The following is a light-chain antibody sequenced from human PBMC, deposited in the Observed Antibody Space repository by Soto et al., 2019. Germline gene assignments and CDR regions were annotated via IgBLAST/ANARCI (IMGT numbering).Light chain of an antibody. V-gene: IGKV1-5*03. CDR3: QHYNSYSEA. Sequence: DIQMTQSPSSLSASVGDRVIINCRASQSISSWLAWYQQKPGKAPKLLIYKASTLKSGVPSRFSGSGSGTEFTLTISSLQPDDFATYYCQHYNSYSEAFGQGTKVDI. J-gene: IGKJ1*01. CDR1: QSISSW. CDR2: KAS.